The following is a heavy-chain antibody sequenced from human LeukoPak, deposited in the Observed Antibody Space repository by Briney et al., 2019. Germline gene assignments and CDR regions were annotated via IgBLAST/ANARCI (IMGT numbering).Heavy chain of an antibody. V-gene: IGHV3-23*01. CDR2: ISGSGVST. D-gene: IGHD2-2*01. J-gene: IGHJ4*02. CDR1: GFTFSSYA. Sequence: PGGSLRLSCAASGFTFSSYAMSWVRQAPGKGLEWVSAISGSGVSTYYADSVKDRFTISRDNSKNTLYLQMNSLRAEDTAVYYCAKDCSSTSCPTSDYWGQGTLVTVSS. CDR3: AKDCSSTSCPTSDY.